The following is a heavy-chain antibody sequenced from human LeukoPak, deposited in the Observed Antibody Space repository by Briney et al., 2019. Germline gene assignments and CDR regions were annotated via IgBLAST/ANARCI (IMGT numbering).Heavy chain of an antibody. CDR2: IYYSGST. CDR1: GCSINTYY. V-gene: IGHV4-59*01. D-gene: IGHD3-10*01. Sequence: SETLSLTCAVSGCSINTYYSSSIRQPPGKGLEWIGYIYYSGSTNYNPSLKSRVIILVDTSKNQFSLKLSSVTAADTAVYYYARSRVTMVRGYLSWNVDCAGKGILVTVSS. J-gene: IGHJ4*02. CDR3: ARSRVTMVRGYLSWNVDC.